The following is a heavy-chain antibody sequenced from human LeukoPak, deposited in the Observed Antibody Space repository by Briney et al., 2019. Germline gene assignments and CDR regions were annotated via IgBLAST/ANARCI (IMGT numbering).Heavy chain of an antibody. V-gene: IGHV4-39*01. Sequence: PSETLSLTCTVSGGSISSSSYYWGWIRQPPGKGLEWIGSMYYSGSTYYNPSLKSRVTISGDTSKNQFSLKLSSVTAADTAVYYCARVRYRPRYSYGFTRFDYWGQGTLVTVSS. CDR3: ARVRYRPRYSYGFTRFDY. J-gene: IGHJ4*02. CDR2: MYYSGST. CDR1: GGSISSSSYY. D-gene: IGHD5-18*01.